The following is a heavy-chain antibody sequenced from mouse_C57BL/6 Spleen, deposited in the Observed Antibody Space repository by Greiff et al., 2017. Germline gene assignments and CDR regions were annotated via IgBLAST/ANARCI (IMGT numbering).Heavy chain of an antibody. CDR3: ARSDYVDV. J-gene: IGHJ1*03. CDR1: GYTFTDYY. CDR2: IYPGSGNT. Sequence: VQLQQSGAELVRPGASVKLSCKASGYTFTDYYINWVKQRPGQGLEWIARIYPGSGNTYYNEKFKGKATLTAEKSSSTAYMQLSSLTSEDAAVYFCARSDYVDVWGTGTTVTVTS. V-gene: IGHV1-76*01.